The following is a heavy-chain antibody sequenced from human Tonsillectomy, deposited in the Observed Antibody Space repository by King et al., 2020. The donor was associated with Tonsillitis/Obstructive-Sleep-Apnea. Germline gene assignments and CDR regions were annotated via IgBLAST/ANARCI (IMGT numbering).Heavy chain of an antibody. CDR2: IYYSGST. D-gene: IGHD3-9*01. J-gene: IGHJ4*02. CDR3: ARRGGGDILTGPYYFDY. Sequence: LQLQESGPGLVKPSETLSLTCTVSGGSISSSSYYWGWIRQPPGKGLEWIGSIYYSGSTYYNPSLKSRVTISVDTSKNQFSLKLSSVTAADTAVYYCARRGGGDILTGPYYFDYWGQGTLVTVSS. V-gene: IGHV4-39*01. CDR1: GGSISSSSYY.